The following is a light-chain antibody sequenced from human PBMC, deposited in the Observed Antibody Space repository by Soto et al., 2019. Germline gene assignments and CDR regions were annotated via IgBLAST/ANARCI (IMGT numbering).Light chain of an antibody. J-gene: IGLJ1*01. CDR3: QSYDSSLSGSKV. V-gene: IGLV1-40*01. Sequence: QSVLTQPPSVSGAPGQRDTISCTGSSSNIGAGYDVHWYQQLPGTAPKLLIYGNSNRPSGVPDRFSGSKSGTSASLAITGLQADDEADYYCQSYDSSLSGSKVFGTGTKVTVL. CDR2: GNS. CDR1: SSNIGAGYD.